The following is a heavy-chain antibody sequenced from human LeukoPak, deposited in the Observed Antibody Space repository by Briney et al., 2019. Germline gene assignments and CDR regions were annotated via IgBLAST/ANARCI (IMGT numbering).Heavy chain of an antibody. J-gene: IGHJ4*02. D-gene: IGHD3-22*01. V-gene: IGHV3-30*18. CDR2: ISYDGSNK. CDR3: AKEHEVSYDSSGYNDY. Sequence: QPGRSLRLSCAASGFTFSSYAMHWVRQAPGKGLEWVAVISYDGSNKYYADSVKGRFTISRDNSKNTLYLQMNSLRAEDTAVYYCAKEHEVSYDSSGYNDYWGQGTLVTVSS. CDR1: GFTFSSYA.